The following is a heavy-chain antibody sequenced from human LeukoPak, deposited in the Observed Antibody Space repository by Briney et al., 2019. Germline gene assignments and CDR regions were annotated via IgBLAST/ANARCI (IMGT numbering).Heavy chain of an antibody. CDR3: ARDQAWGREVSSWYVRFDP. CDR1: GDSFSSNSAA. CDR2: TYCRSKWYN. Sequence: SQTLSLTCAISGDSFSSNSAAWNWIRQSPSRGLEWLGRTYCRSKWYNDYAVSVKSRITINPDTSKNQFSLQLNSVTPEDTAVYYCARDQAWGREVSSWYVRFDPWGQGTLVTVSS. D-gene: IGHD6-13*01. V-gene: IGHV6-1*01. J-gene: IGHJ5*02.